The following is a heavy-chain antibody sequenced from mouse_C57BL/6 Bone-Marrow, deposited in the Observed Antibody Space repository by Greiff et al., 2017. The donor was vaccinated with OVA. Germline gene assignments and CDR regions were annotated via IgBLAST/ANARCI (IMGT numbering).Heavy chain of an antibody. V-gene: IGHV5-6*01. J-gene: IGHJ2*01. CDR3: ARHPIYYYGSDY. Sequence: EVNVVESGGDLVKPGGSLKLSCAASGFTFSSYGMSWVRQTPDKRLEWVATISSGGSYTYYPASVKGRFTISRDNAKNTLYLQMSSLKSEDTAMYYCARHPIYYYGSDYWGQGTTLTVSS. CDR1: GFTFSSYG. D-gene: IGHD1-1*01. CDR2: ISSGGSYT.